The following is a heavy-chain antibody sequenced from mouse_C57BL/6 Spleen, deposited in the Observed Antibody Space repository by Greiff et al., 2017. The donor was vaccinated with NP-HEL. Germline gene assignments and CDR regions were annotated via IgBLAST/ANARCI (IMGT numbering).Heavy chain of an antibody. D-gene: IGHD1-1*01. CDR3: AREHYYGSSYFDY. V-gene: IGHV1-22*01. Sequence: EVHLVESGPELVKPGASVKMSCKASGYTFTDYNMHWVKQSHGKSLEWIGYINPNNGGTSYNQKFKGKATLTVNKSSSTAYMELRSLTSEDSAVYYCAREHYYGSSYFDYWGQGTTLTVSS. CDR1: GYTFTDYN. CDR2: INPNNGGT. J-gene: IGHJ2*01.